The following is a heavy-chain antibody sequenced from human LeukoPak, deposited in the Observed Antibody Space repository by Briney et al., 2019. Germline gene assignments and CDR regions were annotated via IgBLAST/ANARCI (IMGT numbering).Heavy chain of an antibody. Sequence: SETLSLTCTVSGGSVSSGSYYWNWIRQPPGKGLEWIGYIYYSGSTNYNPSLKSRVTISVDTSKNQFSLKLSSVTAADTAVYYCARRGGMITFGGVIVPYYFDYWGQGTLVTVSS. CDR2: IYYSGST. CDR1: GGSVSSGSYY. J-gene: IGHJ4*02. D-gene: IGHD3-16*02. V-gene: IGHV4-61*01. CDR3: ARRGGMITFGGVIVPYYFDY.